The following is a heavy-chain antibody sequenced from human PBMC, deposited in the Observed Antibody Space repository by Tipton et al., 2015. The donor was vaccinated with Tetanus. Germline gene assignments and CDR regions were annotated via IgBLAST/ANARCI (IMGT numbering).Heavy chain of an antibody. V-gene: IGHV4-34*01. CDR3: ARVGVRAVAGYFDY. Sequence: TLSLTCAVYGGSFSGYYWSWIRQPPGKGLEWIGEINHSGSTNYNPSLKSRVTISVDTSKNQFSLKLSSVTAADTAVYYCARVGVRAVAGYFDYWGQGTLVTVSS. CDR1: GGSFSGYY. CDR2: INHSGST. J-gene: IGHJ4*02. D-gene: IGHD6-19*01.